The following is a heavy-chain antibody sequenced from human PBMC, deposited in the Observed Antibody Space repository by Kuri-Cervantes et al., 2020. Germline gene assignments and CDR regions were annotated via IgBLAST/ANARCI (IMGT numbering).Heavy chain of an antibody. V-gene: IGHV3-30*03. D-gene: IGHD3-16*01. Sequence: GGSLRLSCAASGFTFSSYGMHWVRQAPGKGLEWVAVISYDGSNKYYADSVKGRFTISRDNSKNTLYLQMNSLRAEDTVVYYCARDADIWGSMPAFDIWGQGTMVTVSS. J-gene: IGHJ3*02. CDR3: ARDADIWGSMPAFDI. CDR1: GFTFSSYG. CDR2: ISYDGSNK.